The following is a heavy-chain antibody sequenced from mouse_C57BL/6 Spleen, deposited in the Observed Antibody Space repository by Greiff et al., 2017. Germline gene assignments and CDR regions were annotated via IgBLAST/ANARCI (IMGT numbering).Heavy chain of an antibody. CDR1: GFTFSDYG. J-gene: IGHJ3*01. V-gene: IGHV5-17*01. D-gene: IGHD3-2*02. Sequence: DVMLVESGGGLVKPGGSLKLSCAASGFTFSDYGMHWVRQAPEKGLEWVAYISSGSSTIYYADTVKGRFTISRDNAKNTLFLQMTSLRSEDTAKYYCARGGQLRSLAYWGQGTLVTVSA. CDR3: ARGGQLRSLAY. CDR2: ISSGSSTI.